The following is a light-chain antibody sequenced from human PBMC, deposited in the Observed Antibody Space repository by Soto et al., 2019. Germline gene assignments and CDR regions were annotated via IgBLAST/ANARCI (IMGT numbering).Light chain of an antibody. J-gene: IGKJ1*01. CDR2: GAS. Sequence: EIVLTQSPGTLSLSPGDRATLACRASQSVSSSFLAWYQQKPGQAPRLLISGASSRATGISDRFSGSGSGTDFTLTISRLEPEDFAVYYCQQYGRSPGTFGQGTKVEIK. V-gene: IGKV3-20*01. CDR1: QSVSSSF. CDR3: QQYGRSPGT.